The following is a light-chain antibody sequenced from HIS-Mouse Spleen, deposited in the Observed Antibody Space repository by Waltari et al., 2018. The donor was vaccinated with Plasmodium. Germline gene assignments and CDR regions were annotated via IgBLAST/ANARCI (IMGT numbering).Light chain of an antibody. CDR3: YSTDSSGNHRV. J-gene: IGLJ3*02. V-gene: IGLV3-10*01. CDR2: EDS. CDR1: ALPKKY. Sequence: SYELTQPPSVSVPPGQTARITCSGDALPKKYAYWYQHKSGQAPVLVIYEDSKRPSGITERFSGSSSGTRATLTISGAQVEDEADYYCYSTDSSGNHRVFGGGTKLTVL.